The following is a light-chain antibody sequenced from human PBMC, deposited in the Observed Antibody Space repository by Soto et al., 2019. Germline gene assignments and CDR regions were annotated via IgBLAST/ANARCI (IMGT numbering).Light chain of an antibody. V-gene: IGKV3-15*01. CDR3: QHYNDWPPTWT. CDR1: QSVSSK. J-gene: IGKJ1*01. Sequence: EIVKTQSPAALSVSPGERATLSCRASQSVSSKLAWYQQKPGQTPRVLIYGASTRATGIPARFSGSGSGTEFTLTISSLQSEDSAVYHCQHYNDWPPTWTFGQGTKVDIK. CDR2: GAS.